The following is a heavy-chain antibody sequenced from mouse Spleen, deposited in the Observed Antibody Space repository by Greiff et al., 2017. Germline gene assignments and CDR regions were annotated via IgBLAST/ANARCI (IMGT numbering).Heavy chain of an antibody. CDR3: AREDYYFGY. Sequence: QVKLQQPGAGLVKPGGSLKLSCKASGFTFPSYWITWVQQSPGQGLEWVADIYPGSGSTNYNEKFKSKATLTVDTSSSTAYMQLSSLTSEDSAVYYFAREDYYFGYWGQGTTLTGSS. J-gene: IGHJ2*01. CDR2: IYPGSGST. CDR1: GFTFPSYW. V-gene: IGHV1-55*01.